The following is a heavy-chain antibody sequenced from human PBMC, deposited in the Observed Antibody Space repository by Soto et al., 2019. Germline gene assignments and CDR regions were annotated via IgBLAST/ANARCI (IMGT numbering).Heavy chain of an antibody. Sequence: QLQLQESGSGLVKPSQTLSLTCAVSGGSISSGGYSWSWIRQPPGKGLEWIGYIYHGGYTYYNPSLKSRVTISVDRSKNQFSLKPSSVTAADTAVYYCARTHYGDYGYGMDVWGQGTTVTVSS. V-gene: IGHV4-30-2*01. CDR1: GGSISSGGYS. D-gene: IGHD4-17*01. CDR2: IYHGGYT. CDR3: ARTHYGDYGYGMDV. J-gene: IGHJ6*02.